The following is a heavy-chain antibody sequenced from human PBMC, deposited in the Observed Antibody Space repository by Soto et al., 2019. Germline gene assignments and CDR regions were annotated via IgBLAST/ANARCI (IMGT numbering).Heavy chain of an antibody. V-gene: IGHV3-11*01. CDR2: ISSSGRTI. D-gene: IGHD6-19*01. CDR1: GFTFSDYY. Sequence: GGSLRLSCAASGFTFSDYYMSWIRQAPGKGLEWVSYISSSGRTIYYADSVKGRFTISRDNAKNSLYLQMNSLRAEDAAVYYCARHSSGWYIDYWGQGTLVTVSS. J-gene: IGHJ4*02. CDR3: ARHSSGWYIDY.